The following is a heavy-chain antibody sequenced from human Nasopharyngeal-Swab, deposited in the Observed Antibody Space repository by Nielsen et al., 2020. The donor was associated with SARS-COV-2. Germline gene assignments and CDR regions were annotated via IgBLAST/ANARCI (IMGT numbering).Heavy chain of an antibody. V-gene: IGHV3-23*03. CDR1: GFTFSSYA. D-gene: IGHD5-12*01. J-gene: IGHJ3*02. CDR3: ASGPRGYSAFDI. Sequence: GESLKISCAASGFTFSSYAMSWVRQAPGKGLEWVSVIYSGGSSTYYADSVKGRFTISRDNSKNTLYLQMNSLRAEDTAVYYCASGPRGYSAFDIWGQGTMVTVSS. CDR2: IYSGGSST.